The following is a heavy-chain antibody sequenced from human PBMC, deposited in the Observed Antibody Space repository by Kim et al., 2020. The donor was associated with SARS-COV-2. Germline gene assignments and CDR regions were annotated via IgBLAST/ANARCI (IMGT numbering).Heavy chain of an antibody. CDR3: ARDEDYSDSSGYYPENAFDL. D-gene: IGHD3-22*01. CDR2: ISSGSNYI. J-gene: IGHJ3*01. V-gene: IGHV3-21*01. Sequence: GGSLRLSCAASGFTFSSYSMNWVRQAPGKGLEWVSSISSGSNYIYYADSVKGRFTISRDNAKNSLYLQMNSLRAEDTAVYYCARDEDYSDSSGYYPENAFDLWGQGTMVPVSS. CDR1: GFTFSSYS.